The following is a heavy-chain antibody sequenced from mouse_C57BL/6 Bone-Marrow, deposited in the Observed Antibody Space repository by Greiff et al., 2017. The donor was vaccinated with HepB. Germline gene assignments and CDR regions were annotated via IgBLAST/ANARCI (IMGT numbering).Heavy chain of an antibody. D-gene: IGHD3-1*01. V-gene: IGHV5-12*01. J-gene: IGHJ4*01. CDR3: ARGGLRLGDY. Sequence: EVKLMESGGGLVQPGGSLKLSCAASGFTFSDYYMYWVRQTPEKRLEWVAYISNGGGSTYYPDTVKGRFTISRDNAKNTLYLQMSRLKSEDTAMYYCARGGLRLGDYWGQGTSVTVSS. CDR2: ISNGGGST. CDR1: GFTFSDYY.